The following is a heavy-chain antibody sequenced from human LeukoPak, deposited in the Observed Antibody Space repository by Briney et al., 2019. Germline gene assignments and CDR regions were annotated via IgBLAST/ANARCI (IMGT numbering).Heavy chain of an antibody. V-gene: IGHV4-4*07. J-gene: IGHJ5*02. Sequence: SETLSLTCTVSGASISNYYWSWIRQPAGKGLEWIGRIYTSGSTNYNPSLKSRVTMSIDTSKNQFSLKLSSVTAADTAIYYCAKSTVITQYNWFDPWGLGTLVTVSS. CDR1: GASISNYY. D-gene: IGHD4-11*01. CDR2: IYTSGST. CDR3: AKSTVITQYNWFDP.